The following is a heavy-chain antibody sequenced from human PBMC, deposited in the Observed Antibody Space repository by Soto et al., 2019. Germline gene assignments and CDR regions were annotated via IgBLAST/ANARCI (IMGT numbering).Heavy chain of an antibody. CDR1: GFTFSRFA. CDR3: AKTQGFYDY. CDR2: IGIGGDA. J-gene: IGHJ4*02. Sequence: GGSLRLSCVASGFTFSRFAMSWVRQAPGKGLEWVSVIGIGGDAYYADSVRGRFTISRDTSKNTLYLQMNSLRVEDTAVYYCAKTQGFYDYWGQGTLVTVSS. V-gene: IGHV3-23*01.